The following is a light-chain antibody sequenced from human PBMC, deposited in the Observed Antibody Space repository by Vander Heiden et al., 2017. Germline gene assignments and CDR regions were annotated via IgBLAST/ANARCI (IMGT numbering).Light chain of an antibody. CDR2: DVS. CDR3: SSYTSSSTRV. J-gene: IGLJ3*02. Sequence: QSVLTQPPSASGSPGQSITIPCTGTSSDVGGYNYVSWYQQQPGKAPELMIYDVSNRPSGVSNRFTGSKSGNTASLTISGLQAEDEADYYCSSYTSSSTRVFDGGTKLTVL. CDR1: SSDVGGYNY. V-gene: IGLV2-14*01.